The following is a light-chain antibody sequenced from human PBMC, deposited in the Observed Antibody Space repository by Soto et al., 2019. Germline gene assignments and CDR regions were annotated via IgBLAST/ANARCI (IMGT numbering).Light chain of an antibody. CDR3: SSYTSSSTLDV. Sequence: VLTQPASVSGSPGQSITISCTGTSSDVGGYNRVSWYQQHPDKAPKLIIYEVTNRPSGISNRFSGSKSGDTASLTISGLQAEDEADYYCSSYTSSSTLDVFGTGTKVTVL. CDR1: SSDVGGYNR. J-gene: IGLJ1*01. V-gene: IGLV2-14*01. CDR2: EVT.